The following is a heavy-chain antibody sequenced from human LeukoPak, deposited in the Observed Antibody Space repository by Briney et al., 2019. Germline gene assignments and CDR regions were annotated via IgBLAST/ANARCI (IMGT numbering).Heavy chain of an antibody. D-gene: IGHD3-22*01. CDR1: GFTFSNAW. V-gene: IGHV3-23*01. CDR3: AKGGLVHAFDI. CDR2: INGSGGRT. Sequence: PGGSLRLSCATSGFTFSNAWMTWVRQAPGKGLEWVSGINGSGGRTYYADSVKGRLTISRDNSKSTLYLQMNSLRAEDTAVYYCAKGGLVHAFDIWGQGTMVTVSS. J-gene: IGHJ3*02.